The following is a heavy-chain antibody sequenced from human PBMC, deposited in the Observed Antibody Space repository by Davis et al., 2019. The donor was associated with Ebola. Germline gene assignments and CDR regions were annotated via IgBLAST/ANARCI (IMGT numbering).Heavy chain of an antibody. CDR1: GGSISSYY. V-gene: IGHV4-59*01. CDR2: IYYSGST. J-gene: IGHJ3*02. D-gene: IGHD2-15*01. Sequence: MPSETLSLTCTVSGGSISSYYWSWIRQPPGKGLEWIGYIYYSGSTNYNPSLKSRVTISVDTSKNQFSLRLSSVTAADTAVYYCARDLLPGGTDAFDIWGQGTVVTVSS. CDR3: ARDLLPGGTDAFDI.